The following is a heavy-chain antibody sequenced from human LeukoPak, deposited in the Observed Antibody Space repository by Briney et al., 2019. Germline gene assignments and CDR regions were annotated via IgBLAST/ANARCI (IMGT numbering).Heavy chain of an antibody. Sequence: GGSLRLSCTASGFTFGDYAMNWVRQAPGRGLEWVSSIGSSTKSIYYADSVKGRLIISRDNAKNSLYLQMNSLRAEDTAVYYCAREASEAFDIWGQGTTVTVSS. D-gene: IGHD6-6*01. CDR2: IGSSTKSI. J-gene: IGHJ3*02. CDR3: AREASEAFDI. V-gene: IGHV3-21*01. CDR1: GFTFGDYA.